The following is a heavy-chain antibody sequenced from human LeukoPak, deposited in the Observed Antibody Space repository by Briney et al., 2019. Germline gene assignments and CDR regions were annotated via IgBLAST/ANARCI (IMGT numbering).Heavy chain of an antibody. Sequence: GGSLRLSCAASGFTFSSYEMNWVRQAPGKGLEWVSYISSSGSTIYYADSVKGRFTISRDNAKNSLYLQMNSLRAEDTAVYYCAREGSYYSDAFDIWGQGTMITVSS. D-gene: IGHD1-26*01. V-gene: IGHV3-48*03. J-gene: IGHJ3*02. CDR2: ISSSGSTI. CDR1: GFTFSSYE. CDR3: AREGSYYSDAFDI.